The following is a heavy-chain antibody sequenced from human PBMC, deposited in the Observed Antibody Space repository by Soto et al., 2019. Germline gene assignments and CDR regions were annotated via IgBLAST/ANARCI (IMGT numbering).Heavy chain of an antibody. D-gene: IGHD2-21*02. V-gene: IGHV4-59*12. Sequence: PSETLSLTCTVSGGSISSYYWSWIRQPPGKGLEWIGYIYHSGSTNYNPSLKSRVTISVDTSKNQFSLKLSSVTAADTAVYYCARGVASVVTSYFDYWGQGTLVTVSS. CDR3: ARGVASVVTSYFDY. CDR2: IYHSGST. J-gene: IGHJ4*02. CDR1: GGSISSYY.